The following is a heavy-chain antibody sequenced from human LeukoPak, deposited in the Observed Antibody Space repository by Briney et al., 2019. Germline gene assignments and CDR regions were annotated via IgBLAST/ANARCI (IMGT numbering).Heavy chain of an antibody. CDR2: ISAYNGNT. CDR1: GYTFTSYG. V-gene: IGHV1-18*01. J-gene: IGHJ4*02. Sequence: ASVKVSCKASGYTFTSYGISWVRQAPGQGLEWMGWISAYNGNTNYAQKLQGRVTMTTDTSTSTAYMGLRSLRSDDTAVYYCARKTEAYYYDSSGPFDYWGQGTLVTVSS. D-gene: IGHD3-22*01. CDR3: ARKTEAYYYDSSGPFDY.